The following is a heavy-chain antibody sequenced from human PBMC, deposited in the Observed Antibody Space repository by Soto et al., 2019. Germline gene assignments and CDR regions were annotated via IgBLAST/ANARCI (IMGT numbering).Heavy chain of an antibody. CDR2: INHSGST. CDR1: GGSFSGYY. Sequence: SETLSLTCAVYGGSFSGYYWSWIRQPPGKGLEWIGEINHSGSTNYNPSLKSRVTISVDTFKNQFSLKLSSVTAADTAVYYCARAGYCSGGSCYLGWFDPWGQGTLVTVSS. D-gene: IGHD2-15*01. V-gene: IGHV4-34*01. J-gene: IGHJ5*02. CDR3: ARAGYCSGGSCYLGWFDP.